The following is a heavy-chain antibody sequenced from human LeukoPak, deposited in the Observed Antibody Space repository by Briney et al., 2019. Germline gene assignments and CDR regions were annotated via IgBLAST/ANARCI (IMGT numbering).Heavy chain of an antibody. D-gene: IGHD2-15*01. CDR1: GFTFSDNY. CDR2: ISSSSSYT. CDR3: ARDNDCSGGSCGGWFDP. Sequence: GGSLRLSCAASGFTFSDNYMSWIRQAPGKGLEWVSYISSSSSYTNYADSVKGRFTISRDNAKNSLYLQMDSLRAEDTAVYYCARDNDCSGGSCGGWFDPWGQGTLVTVSS. V-gene: IGHV3-11*05. J-gene: IGHJ5*02.